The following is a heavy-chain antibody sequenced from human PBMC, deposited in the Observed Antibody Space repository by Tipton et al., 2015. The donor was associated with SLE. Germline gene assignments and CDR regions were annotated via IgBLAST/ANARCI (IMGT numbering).Heavy chain of an antibody. J-gene: IGHJ4*02. CDR3: ARAPYDSSGYYSYYFDY. D-gene: IGHD3-22*01. CDR1: GFTFSSYE. V-gene: IGHV3-48*03. Sequence: SLRLSCAASGFTFSSYEMNWVRQAPGKGLEWVSYISSSGCTIYYGDSVKGRFTISRDNAKNSLYLKMNSLRAEDTAVYYCARAPYDSSGYYSYYFDYWGQGTLVTVSS. CDR2: ISSSGCTI.